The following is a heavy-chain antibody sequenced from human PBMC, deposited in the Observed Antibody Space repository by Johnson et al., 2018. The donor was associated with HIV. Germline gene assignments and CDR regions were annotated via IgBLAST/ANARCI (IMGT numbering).Heavy chain of an antibody. CDR1: GFTFSSYG. J-gene: IGHJ3*02. V-gene: IGHV3-30*02. D-gene: IGHD3-16*01. CDR2: IRYDGSNK. Sequence: QVQLVESGGGVVQPGGSLRLSCAASGFTFSSYGMHWVRQAPGKGLEWVAFIRYDGSNKYYADSVKGRFTISRDNSKNQLYLQMNSLRAEDTAVYYCARDPRLGELKIDRRGYAFDIWGQGTMVTVSS. CDR3: ARDPRLGELKIDRRGYAFDI.